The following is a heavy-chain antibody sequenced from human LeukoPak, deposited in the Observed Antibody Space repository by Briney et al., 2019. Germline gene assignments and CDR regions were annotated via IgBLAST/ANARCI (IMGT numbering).Heavy chain of an antibody. D-gene: IGHD6-19*01. CDR3: AKVGWDQYYFDY. J-gene: IGHJ4*02. V-gene: IGHV3-23*01. CDR1: GFTFSSYA. Sequence: GGSLRLSCAASGFTFSSYAMSWVRQAPGKGLEWVSAIIGSGGSTYYADSVKGRFTISRDNSKNTVYLQMKSLRAEDTAVYYCAKVGWDQYYFDYWGQGTLVTVSS. CDR2: IIGSGGST.